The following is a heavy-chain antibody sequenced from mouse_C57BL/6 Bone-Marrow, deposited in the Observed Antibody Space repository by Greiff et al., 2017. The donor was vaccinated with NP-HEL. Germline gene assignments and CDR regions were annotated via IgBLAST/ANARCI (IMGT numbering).Heavy chain of an antibody. D-gene: IGHD2-1*01. Sequence: EVKLEESGGGLVQPGGSMKLSCAASGFTFSDAWMDWVRQSPEKGLEWVAEIRNKANNHATYYAESVKGRFTISRDDSKSSVYLQMNSLRAEDTGIYYCTRYGNYKDYYAMDYWGQGTSVTVSS. V-gene: IGHV6-6*01. CDR2: IRNKANNHAT. CDR3: TRYGNYKDYYAMDY. CDR1: GFTFSDAW. J-gene: IGHJ4*01.